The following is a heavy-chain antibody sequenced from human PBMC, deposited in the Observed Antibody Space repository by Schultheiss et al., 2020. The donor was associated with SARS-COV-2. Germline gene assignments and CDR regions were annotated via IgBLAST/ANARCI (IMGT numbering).Heavy chain of an antibody. V-gene: IGHV3-23*01. D-gene: IGHD5-18*01. CDR2: IGGTGGTT. J-gene: IGHJ4*02. Sequence: GESLKISCAASGFTFSSFAMNWVRQAPGKGLEWVSGIGGTGGTTYYAESVRGRFATSRDNSKNTLFLQMNSLRPEDTAVYYCATQGAAKGGWGQGTLVTVSS. CDR1: GFTFSSFA. CDR3: ATQGAAKGG.